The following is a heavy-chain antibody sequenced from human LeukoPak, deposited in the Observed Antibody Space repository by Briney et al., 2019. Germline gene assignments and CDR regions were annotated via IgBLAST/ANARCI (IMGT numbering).Heavy chain of an antibody. D-gene: IGHD7-27*01. V-gene: IGHV3-23*01. CDR3: AILGTSQLFDY. CDR1: GFTFSSYA. CDR2: ISGSGGST. J-gene: IGHJ4*02. Sequence: GGSLRLSCAASGFTFSSYATSWVRQAPGKGLEWVSAISGSGGSTYYADSVKGRFTISRDNSKNTLYLQMNSLRAEDTAVYYCAILGTSQLFDYWGQGTLVTVSS.